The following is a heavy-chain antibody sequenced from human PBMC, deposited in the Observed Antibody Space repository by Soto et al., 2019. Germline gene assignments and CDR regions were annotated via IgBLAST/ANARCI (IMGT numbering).Heavy chain of an antibody. J-gene: IGHJ4*02. D-gene: IGHD3-10*01. CDR3: ARARLVMVRGVIIPLYFDY. CDR2: INHSGST. Sequence: SETLSLTCAVYGGSFSGYYWSWIRQPPGKGLEWIGEINHSGSTNYNPSLKSRVTISVDTSKNQFSLKLSSVTAADTAVYYCARARLVMVRGVIIPLYFDYWGQGTLVTVSS. CDR1: GGSFSGYY. V-gene: IGHV4-34*01.